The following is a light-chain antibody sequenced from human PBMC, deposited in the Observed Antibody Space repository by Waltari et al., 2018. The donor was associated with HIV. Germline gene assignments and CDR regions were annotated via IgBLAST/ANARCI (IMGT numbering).Light chain of an antibody. CDR3: NSYTSSDSFV. V-gene: IGLV2-18*02. J-gene: IGLJ1*01. Sequence: QPALTQPPSVSGSPGQSVTISCTGTSSDVGSYNRVSWYQQFPGTPPKLMIYEVSNRPSGVPDRVSGAKSGNTASLTISGLQAEDEADYDCNSYTSSDSFVFGTGTKVNVL. CDR2: EVS. CDR1: SSDVGSYNR.